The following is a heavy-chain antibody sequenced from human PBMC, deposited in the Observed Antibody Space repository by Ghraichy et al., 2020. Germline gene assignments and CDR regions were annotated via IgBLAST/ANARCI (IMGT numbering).Heavy chain of an antibody. CDR1: GFTFSSYW. CDR2: INSDGSCT. D-gene: IGHD3-22*01. CDR3: ARFPDTYYYDSSGYSFGY. J-gene: IGHJ4*02. V-gene: IGHV3-74*01. Sequence: GGSLRLSCAASGFTFSSYWMHWIRHAPGKGLVWVSRINSDGSCTSFADSVKGRFTISRDNAKNTLYLQMNSLRAEDTAVYYCARFPDTYYYDSSGYSFGYWGQGTLVTVSS.